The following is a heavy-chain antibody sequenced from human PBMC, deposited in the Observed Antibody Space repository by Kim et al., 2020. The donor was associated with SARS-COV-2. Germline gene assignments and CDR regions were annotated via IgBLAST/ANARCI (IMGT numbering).Heavy chain of an antibody. J-gene: IGHJ4*02. CDR1: GFTFSSYA. Sequence: GGSLRLFCAASGFTFSSYAMHWVRQAPGKGLEWVAVISYDGSNKYYADSVKGRFTISRDNSKNTLYLQMNSLRAEDTAVYYCARDRPYGWFGELQYYFDYLGQGTLVTVSS. V-gene: IGHV3-30*04. CDR2: ISYDGSNK. CDR3: ARDRPYGWFGELQYYFDY. D-gene: IGHD3-10*01.